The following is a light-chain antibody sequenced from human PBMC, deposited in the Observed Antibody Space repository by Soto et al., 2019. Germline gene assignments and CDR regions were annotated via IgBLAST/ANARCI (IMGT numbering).Light chain of an antibody. V-gene: IGKV1-5*01. Sequence: DIQMTQSPSTLSASVGDRVTITCRASQRISYWLAWYQQKPGKAPKFLIYDVSTLESGVPSRFSGSGSGTEFTLTISSLQPDDFATYFCQQYDIYPWTFGHGTKVEIK. CDR2: DVS. CDR1: QRISYW. J-gene: IGKJ1*01. CDR3: QQYDIYPWT.